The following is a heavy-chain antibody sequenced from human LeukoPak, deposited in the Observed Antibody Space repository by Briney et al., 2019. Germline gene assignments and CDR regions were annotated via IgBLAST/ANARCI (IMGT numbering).Heavy chain of an antibody. J-gene: IGHJ6*03. D-gene: IGHD5-24*01. CDR1: GFTFDDYA. CDR2: ISWNGGTI. CDR3: AKGGGRDYYYYYYMDV. Sequence: PGGSLRLSCAASGFTFDDYAMHWVRQAPGKGLEWVSGISWNGGTIAYADSVKGRFTISRDNAKNSLYLQMNSLRAEDMALYYCAKGGGRDYYYYYYMDVWGKGTTVTVSS. V-gene: IGHV3-9*03.